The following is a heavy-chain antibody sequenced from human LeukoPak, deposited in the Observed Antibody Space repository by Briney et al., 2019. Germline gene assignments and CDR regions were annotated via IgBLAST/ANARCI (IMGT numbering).Heavy chain of an antibody. Sequence: PGGSLRLSCAASGFTFSRYAMSWARQAPGKGLEWVSAISDSGSSTYHADSVKGRFTISRDNSKNTLYLQMNSLRAEDTAVYYCAKVSYHYYGSGSYVLDYWGQGTLVTVSS. CDR2: ISDSGSST. CDR3: AKVSYHYYGSGSYVLDY. CDR1: GFTFSRYA. J-gene: IGHJ4*02. D-gene: IGHD3-10*01. V-gene: IGHV3-23*01.